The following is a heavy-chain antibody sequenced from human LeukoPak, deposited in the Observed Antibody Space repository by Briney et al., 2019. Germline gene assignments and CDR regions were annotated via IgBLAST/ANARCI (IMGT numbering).Heavy chain of an antibody. V-gene: IGHV4-39*01. CDR3: ARHRGVSGYYYY. CDR2: IYYSGST. J-gene: IGHJ4*02. D-gene: IGHD3-22*01. CDR1: GGSISSSSYY. Sequence: SETLSLTCTASGGSISSSSYYWGWIRQPPGKGLEWIGSIYYSGSTYYNPSLKSRVTISVDTSKNQFSLKLSSVTAADTAVYYCARHRGVSGYYYYWGQGTLVTVSS.